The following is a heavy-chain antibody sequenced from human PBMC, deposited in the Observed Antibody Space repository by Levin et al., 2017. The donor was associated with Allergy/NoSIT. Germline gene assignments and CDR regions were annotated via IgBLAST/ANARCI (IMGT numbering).Heavy chain of an antibody. J-gene: IGHJ6*02. D-gene: IGHD4-17*01. CDR1: GFTFSDYY. CDR2: ISSSGSTI. CDR3: ARDLTVTPPYYYSGMDV. V-gene: IGHV3-11*01. Sequence: GESLKISCAASGFTFSDYYMSWIRQAPGKGLEWVSYISSSGSTIYYADSVKGRFTISRDNAKNSLYLQMNSLRAEDTAVYYCARDLTVTPPYYYSGMDVWGQGTTVTVSS.